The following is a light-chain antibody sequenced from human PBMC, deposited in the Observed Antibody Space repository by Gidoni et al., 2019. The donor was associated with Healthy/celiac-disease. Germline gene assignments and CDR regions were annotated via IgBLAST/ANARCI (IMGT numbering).Light chain of an antibody. J-gene: IGKJ2*01. Sequence: DIVMTQSPDSLAVSLGERTTINCKASQSVLYSSNNENYLAWYQQKPGQPPKLLIYRAPTRESGVPDRFSGSGSGTDFTLTISSLQSEDVAVYYCQQYYSSPYTFGQGTKLEIK. CDR1: QSVLYSSNNENY. CDR3: QQYYSSPYT. V-gene: IGKV4-1*01. CDR2: RAP.